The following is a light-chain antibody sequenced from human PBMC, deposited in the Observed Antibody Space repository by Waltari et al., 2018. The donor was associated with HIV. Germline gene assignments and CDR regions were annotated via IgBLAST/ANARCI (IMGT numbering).Light chain of an antibody. Sequence: GTPGQRVTISCSGSSSNIGSNYVYWYQQLPGTAPKLLIYRNNQRPSGVPDRFSGSKSGTSASLAISGLRSEDEADYYCAAWDDSLSGGVFGGGTKLTVL. CDR3: AAWDDSLSGGV. CDR1: SSNIGSNY. CDR2: RNN. J-gene: IGLJ3*02. V-gene: IGLV1-47*01.